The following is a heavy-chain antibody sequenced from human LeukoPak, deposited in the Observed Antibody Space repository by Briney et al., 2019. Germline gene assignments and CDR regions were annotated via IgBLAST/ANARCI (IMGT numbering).Heavy chain of an antibody. J-gene: IGHJ4*02. Sequence: GGSLRLSCAASGFTFSSYGMHWVRQAPGKGLEWVAFIRYGGSNKYYADSVKGRFTISRDNSKNTLYLQMNSLRAEDTAVYYCAKAPVTTCRGAFCYPFDYWGLGTLVTVSS. V-gene: IGHV3-30*02. CDR3: AKAPVTTCRGAFCYPFDY. CDR2: IRYGGSNK. D-gene: IGHD2-15*01. CDR1: GFTFSSYG.